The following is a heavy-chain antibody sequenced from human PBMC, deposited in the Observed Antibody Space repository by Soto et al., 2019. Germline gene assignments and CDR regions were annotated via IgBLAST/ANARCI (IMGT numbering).Heavy chain of an antibody. CDR1: GYTFTSYG. V-gene: IGHV1-18*01. CDR2: ISAYNGNT. J-gene: IGHJ4*02. D-gene: IGHD3-3*01. Sequence: GASVKVSCKASGYTFTSYGISRVRQAPGQGLEWMGWISAYNGNTNYAQKLQGRVTMTTDTSTSTAYMELRSLRSDDTAVYYCARDYDFWSGPMKTDYWGQGTLVTVSS. CDR3: ARDYDFWSGPMKTDY.